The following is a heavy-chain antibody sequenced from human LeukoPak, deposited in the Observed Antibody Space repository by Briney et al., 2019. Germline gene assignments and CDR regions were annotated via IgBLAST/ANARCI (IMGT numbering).Heavy chain of an antibody. CDR2: IYYSGNT. D-gene: IGHD6-19*01. CDR3: ARLTRAVAASDV. J-gene: IGHJ3*01. Sequence: PSETLSLTCTVSGGSIISSSYYWGWIRQPPGKGLEWIGNIYYSGNTYYSPSLKSRVTISVDTSKNQFSLKLSSVTAADTAVYYCARLTRAVAASDVWGQGTMVTVSS. V-gene: IGHV4-39*01. CDR1: GGSIISSSYY.